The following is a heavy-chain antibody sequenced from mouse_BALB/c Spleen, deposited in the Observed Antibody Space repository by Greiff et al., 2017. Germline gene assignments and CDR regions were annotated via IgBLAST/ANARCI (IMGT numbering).Heavy chain of an antibody. CDR2: ISSGGSYT. CDR1: GFTFSSYA. J-gene: IGHJ3*01. D-gene: IGHD1-1*01. CDR3: ARHDGSSGFAY. Sequence: EVQRVESGGGLVKPGGSLKLSCAASGFTFSSYAMSWVRQTPEKRLEWVATISSGGSYTYYPDSVKGRFTISRDNAKNTLYLQMSSLRSEDTAMYYCARHDGSSGFAYWGQGTLVTVSA. V-gene: IGHV5-9-3*01.